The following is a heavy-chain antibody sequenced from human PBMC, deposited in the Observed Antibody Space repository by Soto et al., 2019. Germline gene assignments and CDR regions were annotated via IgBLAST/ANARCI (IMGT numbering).Heavy chain of an antibody. D-gene: IGHD5-18*01. J-gene: IGHJ4*02. CDR2: INHSGST. CDR1: GGSFSGYY. Sequence: PSETLSLTCAVYGGSFSGYYWSWIRQPPGKGLEWIGEINHSGSTNYNPSLKSRVTISVDTSKNQFSLKLSSVTAADTAVYYCARGLGNGVDTAMDDYWGQGTLVTVSS. V-gene: IGHV4-34*01. CDR3: ARGLGNGVDTAMDDY.